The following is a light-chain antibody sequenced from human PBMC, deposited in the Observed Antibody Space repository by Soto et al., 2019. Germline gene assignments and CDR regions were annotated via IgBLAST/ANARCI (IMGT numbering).Light chain of an antibody. V-gene: IGKV1-9*01. J-gene: IGKJ1*01. CDR3: QQFNRFPRS. CDR2: SAS. CDR1: QDISSY. Sequence: DIQLTQSPSFLSASVGDRVTITCRASQDISSYLAWYQQRPGKVPRFLTHSASTLQSGVPSRFSAAGSGATFTLTISSLQPEDIETDYGQQFNRFPRSFGQGTKVEV.